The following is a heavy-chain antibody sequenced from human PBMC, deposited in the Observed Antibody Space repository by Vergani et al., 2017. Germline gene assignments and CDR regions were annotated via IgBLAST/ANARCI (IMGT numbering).Heavy chain of an antibody. Sequence: QVQLVQSGAEVKKPGASVKVSCKASGGTFSSYAISWVRQAPGQGLEWMGGIIPIFGTANYAQKFQGRVTITADKSTSTAYMELSSLRSEDTAVYYCARVHEASCYDIHFDYWSQGTLVTVSS. J-gene: IGHJ4*02. D-gene: IGHD5-12*01. V-gene: IGHV1-69*06. CDR2: IIPIFGTA. CDR3: ARVHEASCYDIHFDY. CDR1: GGTFSSYA.